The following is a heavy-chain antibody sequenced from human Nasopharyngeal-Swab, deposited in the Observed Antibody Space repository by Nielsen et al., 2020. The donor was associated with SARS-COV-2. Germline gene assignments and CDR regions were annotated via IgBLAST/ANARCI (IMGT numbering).Heavy chain of an antibody. CDR3: ARGFPGAAAGTDY. CDR2: INHSGST. Sequence: IRQSPGKGLEWIGEINHSGSTNYNPSLKSRVTISVDTSKNQFSLKLSSVTAADTAVYYCARGFPGAAAGTDYWGQGTLVTVSS. D-gene: IGHD6-13*01. J-gene: IGHJ4*02. V-gene: IGHV4-34*01.